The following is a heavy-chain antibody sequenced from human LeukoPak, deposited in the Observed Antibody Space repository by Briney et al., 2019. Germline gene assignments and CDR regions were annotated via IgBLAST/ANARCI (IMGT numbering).Heavy chain of an antibody. CDR2: IYTSGST. CDR3: ARDKGLWFGKKWWFDP. CDR1: GGSISSYY. Sequence: PSETLSLTCTVSGGSISSYYWSWIRQPAGKGLEWIGRIYTSGSTNYNPSLKSRVTISVDTSKNQFSLKLSSVTAADTAVYYCARDKGLWFGKKWWFDPWGQGTLVTVSS. D-gene: IGHD3-10*01. V-gene: IGHV4-4*07. J-gene: IGHJ5*02.